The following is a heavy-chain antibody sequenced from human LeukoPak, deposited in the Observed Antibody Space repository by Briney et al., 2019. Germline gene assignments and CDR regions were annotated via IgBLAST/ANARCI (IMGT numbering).Heavy chain of an antibody. V-gene: IGHV4-31*03. CDR3: ARDNGWSADF. Sequence: SETLSLTCTVSGGSISSGGYYWSWIRQHPGKGLEWIGYIYYSGSTYYNPSLKSRVTISVDTSKNQFSLKLSSVTAADTAVYYCARDNGWSADFWDQGTLVTVSS. CDR2: IYYSGST. D-gene: IGHD2-15*01. J-gene: IGHJ4*02. CDR1: GGSISSGGYY.